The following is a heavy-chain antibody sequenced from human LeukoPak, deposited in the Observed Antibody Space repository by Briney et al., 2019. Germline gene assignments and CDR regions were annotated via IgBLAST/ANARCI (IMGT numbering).Heavy chain of an antibody. CDR1: GYTFTGYY. CDR2: INPNSGGT. D-gene: IGHD3-3*01. CDR3: ASLRLRFLEWSSNDY. V-gene: IGHV1-2*02. Sequence: GASVKVSCQASGYTFTGYYMHWVRQAPGQGLEWMGWINPNSGGTNYAQKFQGRVTMTRDTSISTAYMELSRLRSDDTAVYYCASLRLRFLEWSSNDYWGQGTLVTVSS. J-gene: IGHJ4*02.